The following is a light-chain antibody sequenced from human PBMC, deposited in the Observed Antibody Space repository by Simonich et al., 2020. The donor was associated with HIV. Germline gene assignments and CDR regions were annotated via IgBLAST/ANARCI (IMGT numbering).Light chain of an antibody. CDR1: QSVLYRSNNKNY. CDR3: QQYYSTPDT. J-gene: IGKJ2*01. V-gene: IGKV4-1*01. CDR2: WAS. Sequence: DIVIMQSPDSLAVSLGERATINCKSSQSVLYRSNNKNYLAWYQQKPGQPPKLLIYWASTRESGVPDRFSGSGSGTDFTLTISSLQAEDVAVYYCQQYYSTPDTFGQGTKLEIK.